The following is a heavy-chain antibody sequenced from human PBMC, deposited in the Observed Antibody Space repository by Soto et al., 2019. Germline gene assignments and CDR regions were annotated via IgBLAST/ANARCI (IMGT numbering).Heavy chain of an antibody. D-gene: IGHD3-10*01. CDR2: ISYDGSNK. J-gene: IGHJ6*02. Sequence: GGSLRLSCAASGFTFSSYGMHWVRQAPGKGLEWVAVISYDGSNKYYADSVKGRFTISRDNSKNTLYLQMNSLRAEDTAVYYCAKDKELGDYYYGMDVWGQGTTVTVSS. CDR1: GFTFSSYG. V-gene: IGHV3-30*18. CDR3: AKDKELGDYYYGMDV.